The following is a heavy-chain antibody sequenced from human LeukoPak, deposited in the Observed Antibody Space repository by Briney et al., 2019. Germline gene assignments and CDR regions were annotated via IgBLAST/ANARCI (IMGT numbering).Heavy chain of an antibody. Sequence: AGGSLRLSCGVSGFTFSIYWMHWVREAPGKGLVWVLRINSDGSSTSYAESVKGRFTLSRDNAKNTLDLQMNSLRAEDTAVYYCARARVDIVATIISRDGVYYMDVWGKGTTVTVSS. CDR3: ARARVDIVATIISRDGVYYMDV. CDR1: GFTFSIYW. CDR2: INSDGSST. D-gene: IGHD5-12*01. J-gene: IGHJ6*03. V-gene: IGHV3-74*01.